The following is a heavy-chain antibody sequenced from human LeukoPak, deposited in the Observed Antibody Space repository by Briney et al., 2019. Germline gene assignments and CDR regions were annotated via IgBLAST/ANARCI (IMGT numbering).Heavy chain of an antibody. CDR2: INPNSGGT. Sequence: ASVKVSCKASGYTFTGYYMHWVRQAPGQGLEWMGRINPNSGGTNYAQKFQGRVTITRDTSISTAYMELSRLRSDDTAVYYCARPVLKGYDNCGYWGQGTLVTVSS. D-gene: IGHD1-20*01. J-gene: IGHJ4*02. CDR3: ARPVLKGYDNCGY. CDR1: GYTFTGYY. V-gene: IGHV1-2*06.